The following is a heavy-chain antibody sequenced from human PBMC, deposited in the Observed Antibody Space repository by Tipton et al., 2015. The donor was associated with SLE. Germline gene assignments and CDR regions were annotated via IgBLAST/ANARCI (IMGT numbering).Heavy chain of an antibody. CDR3: ARVQAYEGFDP. CDR1: GGSISSFY. J-gene: IGHJ5*02. Sequence: TLSLTCSVSGGSISSFYWSWIRQTPGMRLEWIGDIDHSGVTHYNPSLKSRVTISRDTSGNQFSLKLSSVTAADTAVYYCARVQAYEGFDPWGQGTLVTVSS. V-gene: IGHV4-59*12. CDR2: IDHSGVT. D-gene: IGHD3-16*01.